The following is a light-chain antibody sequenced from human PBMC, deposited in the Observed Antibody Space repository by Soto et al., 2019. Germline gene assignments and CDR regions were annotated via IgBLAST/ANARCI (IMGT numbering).Light chain of an antibody. V-gene: IGLV2-14*01. CDR3: NSYTSSSTYV. CDR2: HVS. J-gene: IGLJ1*01. Sequence: QSALTQPASVSGSPGQSITISCTGTSSDVGGYNYVSWYQQHPGKAPKLMIYHVSNRPSGVSNRFSGSKSDNTASLTISGLQSEDEADYYCNSYTSSSTYVFGTGTKVTAL. CDR1: SSDVGGYNY.